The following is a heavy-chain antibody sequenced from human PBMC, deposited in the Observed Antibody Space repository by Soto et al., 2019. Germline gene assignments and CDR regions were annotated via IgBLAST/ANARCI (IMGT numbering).Heavy chain of an antibody. Sequence: QITLKESGPTLVKPTQTLTLTCTFSGFSHSTSGVGVGWIRQPPGEALEWLALIYWDDDKGYSPSLKSKLTITLDTSKNQVVLTMTNIDPVDTATYYCSGVTGCYQINWFDPWGQGPLVTVSS. J-gene: IGHJ5*02. CDR2: IYWDDDK. CDR3: SGVTGCYQINWFDP. CDR1: GFSHSTSGVG. V-gene: IGHV2-5*02. D-gene: IGHD3-10*01.